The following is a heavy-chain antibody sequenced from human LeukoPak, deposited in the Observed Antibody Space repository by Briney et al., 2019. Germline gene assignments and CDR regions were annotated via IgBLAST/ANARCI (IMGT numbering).Heavy chain of an antibody. J-gene: IGHJ6*02. CDR3: AGDVAAAGSASPRGMDV. Sequence: PGGSLRLSCAASGFSFTRFGMHWVRQAPGKGLEWVAVIWYDGSNKNYADSVKGRFTISRDNSKNTMYLQMNSLRAEDTAVYCCAGDVAAAGSASPRGMDVWGQGTTVTVSS. CDR2: IWYDGSNK. CDR1: GFSFTRFG. D-gene: IGHD6-13*01. V-gene: IGHV3-33*01.